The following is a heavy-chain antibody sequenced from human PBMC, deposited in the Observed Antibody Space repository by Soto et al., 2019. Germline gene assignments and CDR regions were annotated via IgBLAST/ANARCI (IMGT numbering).Heavy chain of an antibody. CDR2: ISRSGGTS. CDR1: GFTFSNYA. V-gene: IGHV3-23*01. Sequence: PGGSLRLSCAAAGFTFSNYAISWVRQAPGKGLEWVSAISRSGGTSYYADSVKGRFTISRDNAKNTLYLQMDNLRAEDTAVYYCARGDCSAAGCYIHYYYGMDVWGQGTTVTVSS. CDR3: ARGDCSAAGCYIHYYYGMDV. J-gene: IGHJ6*02. D-gene: IGHD2-2*02.